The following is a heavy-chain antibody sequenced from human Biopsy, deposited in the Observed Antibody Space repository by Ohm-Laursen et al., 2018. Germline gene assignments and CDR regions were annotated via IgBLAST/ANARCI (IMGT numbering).Heavy chain of an antibody. D-gene: IGHD3-22*01. V-gene: IGHV4-39*01. Sequence: TLSLTWPVSGGSISNNNYYWGWSRQPPGKGLEGIGSIFYRGSTNYKPSLKGQVTISVDTSKNQFSLKLNSVTAADTAVYYCARGYDTSGYYYVSWGQGTLVTVSS. CDR1: GGSISNNNYY. CDR2: IFYRGST. J-gene: IGHJ5*02. CDR3: ARGYDTSGYYYVS.